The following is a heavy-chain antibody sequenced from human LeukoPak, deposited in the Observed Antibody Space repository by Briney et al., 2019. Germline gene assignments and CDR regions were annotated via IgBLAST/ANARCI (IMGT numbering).Heavy chain of an antibody. V-gene: IGHV3-13*04. D-gene: IGHD2-15*01. CDR2: IGTAGDT. CDR1: GFTFSNYD. J-gene: IGHJ4*02. CDR3: ARGADTHFDY. Sequence: GGSLRLSYAASGFTFSNYDMHWVRQATGKGLEWVSAIGTAGDTYYQGSMRGRFTMSRENAKNSLYLQMNSLTAGDTAVYYCARGADTHFDYWGQGILVTVSS.